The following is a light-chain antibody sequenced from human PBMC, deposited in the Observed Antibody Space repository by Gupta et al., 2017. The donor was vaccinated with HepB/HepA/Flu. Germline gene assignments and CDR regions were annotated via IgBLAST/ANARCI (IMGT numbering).Light chain of an antibody. J-gene: IGKJ2*01. V-gene: IGKV1-12*01. CDR1: QAISSW. Sequence: DIQMTQSPSSVSASVGDRVTITCRASQAISSWLAWYQQKPGKAPKLLIYDASTLQSGVPSRFSGSGSGTDFTLIISSLQPEDSATYYCLQPNSFPRKFGQGTKLEIK. CDR2: DAS. CDR3: LQPNSFPRK.